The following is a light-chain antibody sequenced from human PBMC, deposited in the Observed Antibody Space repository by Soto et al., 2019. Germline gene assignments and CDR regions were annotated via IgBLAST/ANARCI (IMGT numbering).Light chain of an antibody. CDR2: GES. J-gene: IGKJ5*01. Sequence: IVLTQCPGSLSLSPVERANLSCRASQSFSSTYLAWYKTKPGQAPRLLIYGESSRATGIPDRFSGGWSGKDGSLTISRLDPEDGSVYYGQQFSSSPINCGQGKRREIK. CDR1: QSFSSTY. V-gene: IGKV3-20*01. CDR3: QQFSSSPIN.